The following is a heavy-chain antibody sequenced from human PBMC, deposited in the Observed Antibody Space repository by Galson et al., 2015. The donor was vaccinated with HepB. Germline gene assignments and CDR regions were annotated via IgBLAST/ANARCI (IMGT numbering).Heavy chain of an antibody. D-gene: IGHD7-27*01. Sequence: SLRLSCAASGFTFSSYEMNWVRQAPGKGLEWVSYISSSGSTIYYADSVKGRFTISRDNAKNSLYLQMNSLRAEDTAVYYCARGPTGENYFDYWGQGTLVTVSS. CDR2: ISSSGSTI. CDR3: ARGPTGENYFDY. V-gene: IGHV3-48*03. J-gene: IGHJ4*02. CDR1: GFTFSSYE.